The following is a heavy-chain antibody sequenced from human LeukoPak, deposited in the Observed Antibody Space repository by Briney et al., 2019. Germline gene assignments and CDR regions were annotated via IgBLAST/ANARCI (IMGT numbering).Heavy chain of an antibody. J-gene: IGHJ4*02. CDR3: ARAPTVLVGYCSSSSCQADY. V-gene: IGHV3-30*03. CDR2: ISYDGSNK. CDR1: GFTFSSYG. D-gene: IGHD2-2*01. Sequence: GGSLRLSCAASGFTFSSYGMHWVRQAPGKGLEWVAVISYDGSNKYYADPVKGRFTISRDNAENSLYLQMNSLRVEDTAVYYCARAPTVLVGYCSSSSCQADYWGQGTLVTVSS.